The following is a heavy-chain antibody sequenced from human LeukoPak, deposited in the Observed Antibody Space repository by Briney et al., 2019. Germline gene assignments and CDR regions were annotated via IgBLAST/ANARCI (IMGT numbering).Heavy chain of an antibody. CDR3: AREGGIRPFDY. Sequence: ASVKVSYKASGYTFINHYMHWVRQAPGQGLEWMGIIIPSGGSTTYAQKFQGRVTMTRDTSTSTVYMELSSLRSEDTAVYYCAREGGIRPFDYWGQGTLVTVSS. J-gene: IGHJ4*02. CDR2: IIPSGGST. V-gene: IGHV1-46*01. D-gene: IGHD6-13*01. CDR1: GYTFINHY.